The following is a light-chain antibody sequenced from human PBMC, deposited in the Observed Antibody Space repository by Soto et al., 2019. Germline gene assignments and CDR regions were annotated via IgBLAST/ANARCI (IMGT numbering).Light chain of an antibody. V-gene: IGKV1-39*01. Sequence: DLVMTQSPSSLSASVGDRVTITCRASQTIASHLNWYQQKPGEAPKLLIYAASSLQSGVPSRFSGTSSGTTFTLIISSLQPEDFATYSCQQSHTFPLTFGPGTRVEIK. CDR3: QQSHTFPLT. CDR1: QTIASH. CDR2: AAS. J-gene: IGKJ3*01.